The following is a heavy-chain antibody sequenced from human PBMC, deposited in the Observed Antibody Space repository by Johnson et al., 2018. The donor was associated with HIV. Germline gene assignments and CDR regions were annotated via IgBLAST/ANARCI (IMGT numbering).Heavy chain of an antibody. V-gene: IGHV3-30*02. CDR1: GFTFNSYG. Sequence: QVQLVESGGGVVQPGGSLRLSCAASGFTFNSYGMHWVRQAPGKGLEWVAFIRYDGTNKYYVDSVKGRFTISRDNSKNTVYLEMNSLRAEDTAVYYCARTRQGAFDIWGQGTMVTVSS. J-gene: IGHJ3*02. CDR2: IRYDGTNK. CDR3: ARTRQGAFDI. D-gene: IGHD1-14*01.